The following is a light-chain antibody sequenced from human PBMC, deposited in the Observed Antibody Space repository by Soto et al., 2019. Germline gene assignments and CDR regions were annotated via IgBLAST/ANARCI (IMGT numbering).Light chain of an antibody. Sequence: DIQVTQSPSSLSASVGGRGTIACQASQDITNQLNWYQHKPGKAPKLLICDSSALGTGVPSRFSGSGSGTYFTFTINSLQPEEFETYYCQSNEGVPHFGPGTRIDIK. CDR3: QSNEGVPH. V-gene: IGKV1-33*01. CDR2: DSS. J-gene: IGKJ3*01. CDR1: QDITNQ.